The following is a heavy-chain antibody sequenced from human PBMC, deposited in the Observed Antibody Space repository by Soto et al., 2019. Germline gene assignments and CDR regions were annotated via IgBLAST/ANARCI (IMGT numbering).Heavy chain of an antibody. CDR1: GGSISSGGYY. D-gene: IGHD3-10*01. CDR2: IYYSGST. V-gene: IGHV4-31*03. J-gene: IGHJ4*02. CDR3: AREEGSGSFNY. Sequence: SETLSLTCTVSGGSISSGGYYWSWIRQHPGKGLEWIGYIYYSGSTYYNPSLKSRVTISVDTSKNQFSLKLSPVTAADTAVYYCAREEGSGSFNYWGQGTLVTVSS.